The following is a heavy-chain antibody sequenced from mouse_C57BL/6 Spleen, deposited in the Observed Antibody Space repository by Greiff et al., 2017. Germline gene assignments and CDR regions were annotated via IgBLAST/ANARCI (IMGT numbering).Heavy chain of an antibody. V-gene: IGHV3-6*01. CDR2: ISYDGSN. J-gene: IGHJ3*01. CDR1: GYSITSGYY. CDR3: AREVAQATSAWFAE. D-gene: IGHD3-2*02. Sequence: VQLQQSGPGLVKPSQSLSLTCSVTGYSITSGYYWNWIRQFPGKKLEWMGYISYDGSNNYNPSLKNRISITRDTSMNQFFLKLNSVTTEDTATYYCAREVAQATSAWFAEGCGGGLVTVFA.